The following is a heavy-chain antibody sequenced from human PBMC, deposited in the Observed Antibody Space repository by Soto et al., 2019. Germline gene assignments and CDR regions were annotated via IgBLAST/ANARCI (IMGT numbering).Heavy chain of an antibody. V-gene: IGHV3-30-3*01. CDR2: ISYDGSNK. D-gene: IGHD6-6*01. J-gene: IGHJ4*02. CDR1: GFTFISYA. Sequence: GGSLSLSCAASGFTFISYAMHWVRQAPGKGLEWVAVISYDGSNKYYADSVKGRFTISRDNSKNTLYLQMNSLRAEDTAVYYCARGSPIAARPHADYWGQGTLVTVSS. CDR3: ARGSPIAARPHADY.